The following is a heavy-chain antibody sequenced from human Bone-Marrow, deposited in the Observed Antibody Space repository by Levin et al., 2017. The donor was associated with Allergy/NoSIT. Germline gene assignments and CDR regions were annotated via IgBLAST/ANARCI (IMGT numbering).Heavy chain of an antibody. J-gene: IGHJ4*02. CDR3: ARDMGYSSGHGFDY. V-gene: IGHV3-33*01. Sequence: GGSLRLSCAESGFTFSSYGMHWVRQAPGKGLEWVALIGYDVSNKYYADSVRGRFTISRDNPKNTLFLQMNSLRVEDTGVYYCARDMGYSSGHGFDYWGQGTLVTVSS. CDR2: IGYDVSNK. D-gene: IGHD5-18*01. CDR1: GFTFSSYG.